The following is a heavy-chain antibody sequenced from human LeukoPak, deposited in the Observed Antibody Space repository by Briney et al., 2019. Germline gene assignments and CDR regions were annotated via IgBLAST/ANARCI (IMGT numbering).Heavy chain of an antibody. V-gene: IGHV1-2*02. CDR2: INPNSGGT. J-gene: IGHJ3*02. CDR1: GYTFTGYY. D-gene: IGHD3-10*01. Sequence: GASVKVSCKASGYTFTGYYMHWVRQAPGQGLEWTGWINPNSGGTNYAQKFQGRVTMTRDTSISTAYMELSRLRSDDTAVYYCARETYGSGSFTDAFDIWGQGTMVTVSS. CDR3: ARETYGSGSFTDAFDI.